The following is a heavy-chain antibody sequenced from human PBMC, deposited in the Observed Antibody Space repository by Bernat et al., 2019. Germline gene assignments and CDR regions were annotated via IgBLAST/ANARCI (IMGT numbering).Heavy chain of an antibody. Sequence: EVQLVESGGGLVQPGGSLRLSCAASGFTFSSYWMSWVRQAPGQGLEWVANIKQDGSEKYYVDSVKGRFTISGDNAKNSLYLQMNSLRAEDTAVYYCARVITGVRWYFDLWGRGTLVTVSS. CDR1: GFTFSSYW. CDR3: ARVITGVRWYFDL. D-gene: IGHD3-22*01. V-gene: IGHV3-7*01. J-gene: IGHJ2*01. CDR2: IKQDGSEK.